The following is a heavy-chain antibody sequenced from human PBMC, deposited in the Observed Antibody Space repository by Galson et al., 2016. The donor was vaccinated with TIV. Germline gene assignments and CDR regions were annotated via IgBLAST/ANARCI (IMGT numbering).Heavy chain of an antibody. CDR1: SLNVNDNY. CDR3: TRERRFCDNNCYLSYYYGIDV. CDR2: MSSGGTL. J-gene: IGHJ6*04. Sequence: SLRLSCAASSLNVNDNYMTWVRQAPGKGLEWVAIMSSGGTLNYADFVRGRFTVSRDSSKNTLYLQMTSLRPDDTAVYYCTRERRFCDNNCYLSYYYGIDVWGKGTTVPVSS. D-gene: IGHD2-21*01. V-gene: IGHV3-53*05.